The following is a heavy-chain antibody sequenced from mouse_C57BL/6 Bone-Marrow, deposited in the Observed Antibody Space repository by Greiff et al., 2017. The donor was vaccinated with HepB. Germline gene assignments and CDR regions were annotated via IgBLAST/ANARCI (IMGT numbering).Heavy chain of an antibody. CDR2: ISSGGSYT. CDR3: ARPYYYGSFSWFAY. V-gene: IGHV5-6*02. D-gene: IGHD1-1*01. CDR1: GFTFSSYG. Sequence: DVKLVESGGDLVKPGGSLKLSCAASGFTFSSYGMSWVRQTPDKRLEWVATISSGGSYTYYPDSVKGRFTISRDNAKNTLYLQMSSLKSEDTAMYYCARPYYYGSFSWFAYWGQGTLVTVSA. J-gene: IGHJ3*01.